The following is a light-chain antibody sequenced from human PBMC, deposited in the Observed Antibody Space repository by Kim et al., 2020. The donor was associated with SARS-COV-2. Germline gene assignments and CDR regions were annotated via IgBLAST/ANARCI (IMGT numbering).Light chain of an antibody. V-gene: IGKV1-27*01. CDR1: QGTANY. CDR2: AAS. CDR3: QRYNNAPRT. J-gene: IGKJ1*01. Sequence: DIQMTQSPSSLSASVGDRVTITCRASQGTANYVAWYQQKPGTAPKLLIYAASTLQSGVPSRFSGSGSGTDFTLTISSLQPEDVATYYCQRYNNAPRTFGQGTKVDIK.